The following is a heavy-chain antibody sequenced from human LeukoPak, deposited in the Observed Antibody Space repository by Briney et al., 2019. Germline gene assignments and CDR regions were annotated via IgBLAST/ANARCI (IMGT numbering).Heavy chain of an antibody. J-gene: IGHJ4*02. V-gene: IGHV1-18*03. CDR1: GYTFTSYG. Sequence: ASVKVSCKASGYTFTSYGISWVRQAPGQGLEWMGWISAYNGNTNYAQKLQGRVTITTDTTTSTAYMELRSLRSDDLAFYSSARYPSNWYYYGSGSYYYFDYWGQGTLVTVSS. D-gene: IGHD3-10*01. CDR2: ISAYNGNT. CDR3: ARYPSNWYYYGSGSYYYFDY.